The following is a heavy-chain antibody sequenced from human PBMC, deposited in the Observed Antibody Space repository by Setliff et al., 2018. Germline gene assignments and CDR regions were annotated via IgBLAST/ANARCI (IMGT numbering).Heavy chain of an antibody. D-gene: IGHD3-22*01. Sequence: GGSLRLSCVVSGFSFSNYGMTWVRQAPGKGLEWISYISTSSGTRYYADSVKGRFTISRDNANQSLYLQRDSLRAEDTAVYYCERLALTGYESSGYYYALEYYYYMDVWGKGTTVTVSS. CDR2: ISTSSGTR. CDR3: ERLALTGYESSGYYYALEYYYYMDV. V-gene: IGHV3-48*01. J-gene: IGHJ6*03. CDR1: GFSFSNYG.